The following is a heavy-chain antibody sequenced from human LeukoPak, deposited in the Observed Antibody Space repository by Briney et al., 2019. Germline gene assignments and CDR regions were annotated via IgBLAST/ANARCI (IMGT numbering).Heavy chain of an antibody. D-gene: IGHD6-25*01. J-gene: IGHJ3*02. Sequence: PGGSLRLSCAASGFAFSSYAMHWVRQAPGKGLEWVALIWNDGTNKYSADSVKGRLAISRDNSKHTLYLQMDSLRTEDTALYFCAKGFSGSSWAFDIWGQGTMVTVSS. V-gene: IGHV3-30*02. CDR3: AKGFSGSSWAFDI. CDR1: GFAFSSYA. CDR2: IWNDGTNK.